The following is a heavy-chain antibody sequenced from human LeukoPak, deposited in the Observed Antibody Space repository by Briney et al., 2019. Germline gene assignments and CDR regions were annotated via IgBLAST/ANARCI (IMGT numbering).Heavy chain of an antibody. Sequence: GGSLRLSCAASGFTVSNNYMTWVRQAPGKGPECASVIYSGGGTYYTDSVRGRFTISRDNSENTLYLQMNSLRPEDTAVYYCARDFWVHGSYYGAWGQGTLATVSP. CDR1: GFTVSNNY. V-gene: IGHV3-66*02. J-gene: IGHJ5*02. D-gene: IGHD1-26*01. CDR2: IYSGGGT. CDR3: ARDFWVHGSYYGA.